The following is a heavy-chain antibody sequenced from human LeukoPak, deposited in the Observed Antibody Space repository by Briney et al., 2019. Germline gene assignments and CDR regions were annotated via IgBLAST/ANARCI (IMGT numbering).Heavy chain of an antibody. V-gene: IGHV1-18*01. CDR1: GYTFTSYG. Sequence: ASVKVSCKASGYTFTSYGISWVRQAPGHGCEWMGWISAYNGNTNYAQKLQGRVTMTTDTSTSTAYMELRSLRSDDTAVYYCARDPTAAGRFDPWGQGTLVTVSS. CDR2: ISAYNGNT. CDR3: ARDPTAAGRFDP. J-gene: IGHJ5*02. D-gene: IGHD6-13*01.